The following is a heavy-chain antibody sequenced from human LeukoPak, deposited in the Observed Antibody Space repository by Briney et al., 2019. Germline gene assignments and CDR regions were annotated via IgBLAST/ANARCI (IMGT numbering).Heavy chain of an antibody. CDR1: GFTFSAYG. Sequence: GGSLRLSCAASGFTFSAYGMSWFRQAPGKGQEWVSAITYSSGNTYYADSVKGRFTISRDNSKNTLYLQMNSLRAEDTALYYCAKDGTGCGGDCYSDYWGQGTLVTVSS. J-gene: IGHJ4*02. CDR2: ITYSSGNT. D-gene: IGHD2-21*02. CDR3: AKDGTGCGGDCYSDY. V-gene: IGHV3-23*01.